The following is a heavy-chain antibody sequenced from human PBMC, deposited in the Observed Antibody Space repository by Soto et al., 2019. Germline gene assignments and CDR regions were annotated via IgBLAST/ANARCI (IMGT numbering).Heavy chain of an antibody. Sequence: PSETLSLTCAVSGYSISSSYYCGWLRQPPGRGLQWFGSIYHGGSTYYNPPLNTRVTLSIDMTNNHVSLILISVTAADTAVYYCARVAPWVPYYYDSSPYTFENWFDPWGQGTLVTVSS. D-gene: IGHD3-22*01. CDR3: ARVAPWVPYYYDSSPYTFENWFDP. CDR1: GYSISSSYY. CDR2: IYHGGST. V-gene: IGHV4-38-2*01. J-gene: IGHJ5*02.